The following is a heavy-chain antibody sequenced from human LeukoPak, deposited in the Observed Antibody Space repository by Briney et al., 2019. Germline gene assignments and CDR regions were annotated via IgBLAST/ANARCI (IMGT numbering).Heavy chain of an antibody. CDR2: IYPGDSDT. CDR1: GSSFTSYW. Sequence: GESLQISCKGSGSSFTSYWIGWVRPLPGKGLEWMGIIYPGDSDTRYSPSFQGQVTISADKSISTAYLQWSSLKASDTAMYYCARHVRQDAFDIWGQGTMVTVSS. D-gene: IGHD3-10*02. CDR3: ARHVRQDAFDI. J-gene: IGHJ3*02. V-gene: IGHV5-51*01.